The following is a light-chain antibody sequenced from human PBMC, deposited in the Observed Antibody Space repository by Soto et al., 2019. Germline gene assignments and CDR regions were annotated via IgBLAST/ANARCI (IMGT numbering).Light chain of an antibody. Sequence: DIQMTQSPSSLSASVGDRVTITCRASQSISSYLNWYQQKPGKAPKLLIYAASSLQSGVPSRFSGSGSRTYFTLTISSLQPEDFATYYCQQSYSTLTFGGGTKVEIK. CDR1: QSISSY. J-gene: IGKJ4*01. CDR3: QQSYSTLT. CDR2: AAS. V-gene: IGKV1-39*01.